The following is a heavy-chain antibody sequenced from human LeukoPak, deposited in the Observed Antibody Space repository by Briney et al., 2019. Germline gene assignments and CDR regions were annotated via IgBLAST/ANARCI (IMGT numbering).Heavy chain of an antibody. D-gene: IGHD2-15*01. V-gene: IGHV4-59*01. CDR1: GGSISSYY. J-gene: IGHJ3*02. CDR3: ARVAQFCSGAFDI. CDR2: IYYSGST. Sequence: SETLSLTCTVSGGSISSYYWSWIRQPPGKGLEWIGYIYYSGSTNYNPSLKSRVTISVGTSKNQFSLKLSSVTAADTAVYYCARVAQFCSGAFDIWGQGTMVTVSS.